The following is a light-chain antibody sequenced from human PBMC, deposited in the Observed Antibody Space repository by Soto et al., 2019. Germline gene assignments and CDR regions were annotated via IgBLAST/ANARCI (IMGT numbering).Light chain of an antibody. CDR3: GTWDNSLSAVV. CDR1: TSNIGENY. V-gene: IGLV1-51*01. Sequence: QSVLTQPPSVSAAPGQKVTISCSGTTSNIGENYVFWYQQLPGTAPKLLIYDNNKRPSGIPDRFSDSKSGTSATLGITGLQTGDEADYYCGTWDNSLSAVVFGGGTKVTVL. J-gene: IGLJ2*01. CDR2: DNN.